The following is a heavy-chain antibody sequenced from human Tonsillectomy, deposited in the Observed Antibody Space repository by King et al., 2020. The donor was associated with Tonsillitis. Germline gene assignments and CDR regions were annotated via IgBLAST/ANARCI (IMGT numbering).Heavy chain of an antibody. CDR2: ISAKNPNR. CDR3: ARVPPAGCGGDCHHSEPFDL. V-gene: IGHV1-18*04. D-gene: IGHD2-21*02. J-gene: IGHJ5*02. CDR1: GYSLTTYG. Sequence: QLVQSGAEVKKPGASVKVSCKASGYSLTTYGINWVRQAPGQGLEWMGWISAKNPNRNYAQKFQGRVTMTTDTSTSTVYMELRSLKSDDTAVYYCARVPPAGCGGDCHHSEPFDLWGQGTLVTVSS.